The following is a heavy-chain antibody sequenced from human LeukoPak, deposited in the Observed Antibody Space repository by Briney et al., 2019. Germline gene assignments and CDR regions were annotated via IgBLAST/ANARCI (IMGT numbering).Heavy chain of an antibody. Sequence: ASVKVSCKASGYSFADYYMHWVRQAPGQGLEWMGWINPNSGGTNYAQNFQGRVTMTRDTSINTAYMELGRLTSDDTAVYYCARVGWLEQRFDIWGQGTMVTVSS. D-gene: IGHD1/OR15-1a*01. J-gene: IGHJ3*02. CDR1: GYSFADYY. V-gene: IGHV1-2*02. CDR3: ARVGWLEQRFDI. CDR2: INPNSGGT.